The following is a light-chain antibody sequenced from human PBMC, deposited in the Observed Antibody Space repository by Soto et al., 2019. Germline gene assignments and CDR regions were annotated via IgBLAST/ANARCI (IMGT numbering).Light chain of an antibody. J-gene: IGKJ4*01. Sequence: DIQMTQSPSSVSASVGDRATITCRASQGISNWLAWYQQKPGKAPKLLIYAASSLQSGVPSRFSGSGSGTDFTLTISSLQPDDFATYYCQQANSFPLTFGGGTKVEVQ. CDR2: AAS. CDR3: QQANSFPLT. CDR1: QGISNW. V-gene: IGKV1-12*01.